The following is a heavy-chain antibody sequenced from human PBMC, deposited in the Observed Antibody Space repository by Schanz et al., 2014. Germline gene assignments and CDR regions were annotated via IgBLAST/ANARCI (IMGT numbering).Heavy chain of an antibody. CDR2: IYSGGST. Sequence: EVQLVESGGGLLQPGGSLRLSCAASGFTVSSNYMSWVRQAPGNGLEWVAVIYSGGSTFYIDSVKGRFTISRDNSKNTLYLQMNSLIAEDTAVYYCAKCIGWYGRCAFDIWGQGTMVTVSS. CDR1: GFTVSSNY. V-gene: IGHV3-53*01. D-gene: IGHD6-19*01. J-gene: IGHJ3*02. CDR3: AKCIGWYGRCAFDI.